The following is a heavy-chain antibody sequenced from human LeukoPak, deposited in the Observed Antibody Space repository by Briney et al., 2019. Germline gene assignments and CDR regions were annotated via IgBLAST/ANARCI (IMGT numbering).Heavy chain of an antibody. CDR1: GFTFDDYA. CDR2: ISWNSGSI. V-gene: IGHV3-9*01. D-gene: IGHD5-18*01. CDR3: AKDTRPLRGYSYGYFDY. Sequence: GGSLRLSRAASGFTFDDYAMHWVRQAPGKGLEWVSGISWNSGSIGYADSVKGRFTISKDNAKNPLYLQMNSLRAEDTALYYCAKDTRPLRGYSYGYFDYWGQGTLVTVSS. J-gene: IGHJ4*02.